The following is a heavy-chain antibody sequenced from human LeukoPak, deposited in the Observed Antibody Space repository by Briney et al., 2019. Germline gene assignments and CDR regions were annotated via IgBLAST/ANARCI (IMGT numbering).Heavy chain of an antibody. CDR1: GGTCSSYA. Sequence: SVKVSCKASGGTCSSYAISWVRQAPGQGLEWMGGIIPIFGTANYAQKFQGRVTITADESTSTAYMELSSLRSEDTAVYYCARGMTMVRGVIVEYYFDYWGQGTLVTVSS. CDR2: IIPIFGTA. CDR3: ARGMTMVRGVIVEYYFDY. V-gene: IGHV1-69*13. J-gene: IGHJ4*02. D-gene: IGHD3-10*01.